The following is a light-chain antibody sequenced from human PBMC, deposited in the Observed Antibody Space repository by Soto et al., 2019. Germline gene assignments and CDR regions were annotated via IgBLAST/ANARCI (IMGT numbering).Light chain of an antibody. J-gene: IGLJ1*01. Sequence: QSVLTQPAAVSGSPGQSITISCTGTSSDVGAFNYGSWYQQHTGKAPKLMIYEVSKRPSAVSNRCSGFKSGNTASHTISGLQTEDEAYYHCTSYRHNSRVVFGTGTKVTVL. V-gene: IGLV2-14*01. CDR2: EVS. CDR1: SSDVGAFNY. CDR3: TSYRHNSRVV.